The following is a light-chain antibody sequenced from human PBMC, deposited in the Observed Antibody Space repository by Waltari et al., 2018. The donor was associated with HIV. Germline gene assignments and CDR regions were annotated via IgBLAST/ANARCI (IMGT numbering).Light chain of an antibody. CDR1: SSDVGRYDY. Sequence: QSALTQPASVSGSPGQSITISCTGSSSDVGRYDYVSWYQQHPGEVPKLIIFDVNRRPSGVSDRFSASKADNTASLTISGLQAEDEAHYYCASYTAFSTLLFGGGTVVSVL. V-gene: IGLV2-14*03. CDR2: DVN. CDR3: ASYTAFSTLL. J-gene: IGLJ2*01.